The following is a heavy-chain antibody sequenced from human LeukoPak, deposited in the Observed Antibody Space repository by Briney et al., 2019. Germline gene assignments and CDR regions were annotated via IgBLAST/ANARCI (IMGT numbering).Heavy chain of an antibody. D-gene: IGHD3-3*01. V-gene: IGHV3-48*02. CDR3: ARGGYYDFWSGYSGP. J-gene: IGHJ5*02. Sequence: GGSLRLSCVASGFTYSTYTRTWVRQAPGKGLHWISYVTRDSGTIYYADSVRGRFTVSRDNAKSSLYLQMSSLRDEDTAVYYCARGGYYDFWSGYSGPWGQGTLVTVSS. CDR2: VTRDSGTI. CDR1: GFTYSTYT.